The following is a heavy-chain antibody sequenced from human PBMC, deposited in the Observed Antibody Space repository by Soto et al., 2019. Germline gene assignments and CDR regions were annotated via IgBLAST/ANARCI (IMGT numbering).Heavy chain of an antibody. CDR1: GVTFKDYG. CDR2: ISYDGKQT. J-gene: IGHJ2*01. Sequence: QVQLVESGGGVAQPGRSLRLSCGAPGVTFKDYGMYWVRLAPGKGLEWVAVISYDGKQTYYADSVKGRFTISKDKSKRTLFLQMNSLRVDDTAVYYCARDGWGSNWYFDLWGRGTLVTVSS. V-gene: IGHV3-30*03. CDR3: ARDGWGSNWYFDL. D-gene: IGHD3-16*01.